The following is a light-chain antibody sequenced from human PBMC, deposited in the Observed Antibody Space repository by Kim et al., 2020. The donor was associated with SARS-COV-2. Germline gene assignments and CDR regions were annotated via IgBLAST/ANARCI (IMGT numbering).Light chain of an antibody. CDR2: GNS. J-gene: IGLJ2*01. Sequence: QSVLTQPPSVSGAPGQRVTISCTGISSNIGAGYDVHWYQQPPGTAPKLLIYGNSNRPSGVPDRFSGSKSGTSASLAITGLQAEDEADYYCQSYDSSLSGSVVFGGGTKLTVL. CDR1: SSNIGAGYD. CDR3: QSYDSSLSGSVV. V-gene: IGLV1-40*01.